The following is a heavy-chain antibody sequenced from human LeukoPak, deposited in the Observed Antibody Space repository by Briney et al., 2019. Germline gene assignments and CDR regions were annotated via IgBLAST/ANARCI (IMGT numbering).Heavy chain of an antibody. CDR3: ARASWVSTTDAVR. D-gene: IGHD1-14*01. CDR2: MKGTGET. Sequence: PGGSLRLSCAASGLSFTTFAMSWVRQGPARGLEWVSSMKGTGETFYADSVKGRFTLSRSSSRNTVHLQLNNLRVEDTAIYYCARASWVSTTDAVRWGQGTLVTVSS. CDR1: GLSFTTFA. J-gene: IGHJ4*02. V-gene: IGHV3-23*01.